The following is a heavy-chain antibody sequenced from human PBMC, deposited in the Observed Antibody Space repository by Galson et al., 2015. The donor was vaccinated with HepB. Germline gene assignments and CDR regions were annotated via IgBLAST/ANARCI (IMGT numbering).Heavy chain of an antibody. CDR2: IKPKAGLT. Sequence: SVGVSCKASGYTFTVPYIHGRRQAPGQGLEWVGGIKPKAGLTKYAQKFQGRVTITRDMSLSTVYLELNRLISDDSAVYFCARVEYCTIGVCHSYDCWGQGTLVTVSS. CDR3: ARVEYCTIGVCHSYDC. CDR1: GYTFTVPY. D-gene: IGHD2-8*01. V-gene: IGHV1-2*02. J-gene: IGHJ4*02.